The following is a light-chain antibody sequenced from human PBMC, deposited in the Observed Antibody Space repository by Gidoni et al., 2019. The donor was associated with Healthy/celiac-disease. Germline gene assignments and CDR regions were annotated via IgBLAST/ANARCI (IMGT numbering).Light chain of an antibody. CDR3: QVWDSSSDHPYV. Sequence: SYVLTQPPSVSVAPGQTARITCGENNIGSKSVHWYQQKPAGIPERFSGSNSGNTATLTISRVEAGDEADYYCQVWDSSSDHPYVFGTGTKVTVL. CDR1: NIGSKS. J-gene: IGLJ1*01. V-gene: IGLV3-21*02.